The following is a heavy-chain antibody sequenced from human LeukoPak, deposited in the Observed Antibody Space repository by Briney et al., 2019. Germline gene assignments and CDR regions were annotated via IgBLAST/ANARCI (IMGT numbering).Heavy chain of an antibody. D-gene: IGHD3-22*01. V-gene: IGHV1-46*01. J-gene: IGHJ5*02. CDR3: ASAPLDYYDSRTSLLS. CDR1: GYTFTSYY. Sequence: GASVKVSCKASGYTFTSYYMHWVRQAPGQGLEWMGIINPSGGSTSYAQKFQGRVTMTRDTSTSTVYMELSSLRSEDTAVYYCASAPLDYYDSRTSLLSWGQGTLVTVSS. CDR2: INPSGGST.